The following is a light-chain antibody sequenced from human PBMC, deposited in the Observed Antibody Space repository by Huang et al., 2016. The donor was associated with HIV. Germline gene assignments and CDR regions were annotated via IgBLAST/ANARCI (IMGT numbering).Light chain of an antibody. J-gene: IGKJ2*01. V-gene: IGKV1-39*01. Sequence: DIQMTQSPPSLSASVGDRVTISCRASQSITTYLNWYQQKPGKAPKRLIYAASSLQTGVPSRFRGIGSGTDFTLTITSLQPEDFATYYCQQSYGTLYTFGQGTKLEIK. CDR3: QQSYGTLYT. CDR2: AAS. CDR1: QSITTY.